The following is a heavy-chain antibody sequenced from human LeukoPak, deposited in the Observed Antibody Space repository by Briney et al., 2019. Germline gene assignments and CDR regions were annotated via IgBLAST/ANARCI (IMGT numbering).Heavy chain of an antibody. D-gene: IGHD5-18*01. CDR3: ARADPRAYNLDY. Sequence: PGGSLRLSCAASGFTLSSYDMHWVRQTTGRGLEWVSGIGIAGDTYSAGSVKGRFTISRDNAKNSLYLQMNSLRAGDTAVYYCARADPRAYNLDYWGQGILVTVSS. CDR2: IGIAGDT. J-gene: IGHJ4*02. CDR1: GFTLSSYD. V-gene: IGHV3-13*01.